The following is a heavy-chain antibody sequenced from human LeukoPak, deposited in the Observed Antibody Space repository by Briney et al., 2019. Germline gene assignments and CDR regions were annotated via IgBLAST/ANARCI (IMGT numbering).Heavy chain of an antibody. D-gene: IGHD2-2*01. CDR2: ISGSGGST. Sequence: GGSLRLSCAASGFTFSSYAMSWGRQAPGKGLEWVSAISGSGGSTYYADSVKGRFTISRDNSKNTLYLQMNSLRAEDTAVYYCAKGPDCSSTSCYGNWFDPWGQGTLVTVSS. CDR1: GFTFSSYA. CDR3: AKGPDCSSTSCYGNWFDP. J-gene: IGHJ5*02. V-gene: IGHV3-23*01.